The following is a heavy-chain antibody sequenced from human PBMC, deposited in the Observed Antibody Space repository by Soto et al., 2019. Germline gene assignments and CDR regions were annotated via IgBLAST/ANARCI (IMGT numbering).Heavy chain of an antibody. Sequence: ASVKVSCKASGYTFTGYYMHWVRQAPGQGLEWMGWINPNSGGTNYAQKFQGRVTMTRDTSISTAYMELRRPRSDDTAVYYCARGSGSGWYGDYRGQGTLVTVSS. V-gene: IGHV1-2*02. CDR2: INPNSGGT. D-gene: IGHD6-19*01. CDR1: GYTFTGYY. CDR3: ARGSGSGWYGDY. J-gene: IGHJ4*02.